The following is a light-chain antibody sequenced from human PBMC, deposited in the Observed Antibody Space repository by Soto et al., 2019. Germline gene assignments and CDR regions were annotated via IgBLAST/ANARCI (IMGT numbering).Light chain of an antibody. CDR2: GAS. CDR3: QQYYSTPQT. CDR1: QSVSNY. Sequence: EIVMRQYQGTMALSGWERAIGSCRASQSVSNYLAWYQQKPGQAPRLLIYGASTRATGIPARFSGSGSGTEFTLTIRSLQAEDVAVYYCQQYYSTPQTFGQGTKVDIK. V-gene: IGKV3-15*01. J-gene: IGKJ1*01.